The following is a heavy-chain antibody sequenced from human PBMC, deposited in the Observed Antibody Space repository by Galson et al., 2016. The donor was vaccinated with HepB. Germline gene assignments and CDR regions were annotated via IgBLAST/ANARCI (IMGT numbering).Heavy chain of an antibody. CDR3: ARGDLNYYYALDV. CDR2: ISAYNGNT. Sequence: SVKVSCKASGYTFTSYGIGWVRQAPGQGLEWMGWISAYNGNTYYAQKFQDRVTMTRDTSTSTVFMELSSLRSEDTAVYFCARGDLNYYYALDVWGQGTTVTVSS. V-gene: IGHV1-18*01. D-gene: IGHD3-3*01. J-gene: IGHJ6*02. CDR1: GYTFTSYG.